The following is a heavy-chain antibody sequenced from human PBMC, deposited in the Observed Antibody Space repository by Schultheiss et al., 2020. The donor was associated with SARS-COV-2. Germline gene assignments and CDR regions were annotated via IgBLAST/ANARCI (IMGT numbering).Heavy chain of an antibody. D-gene: IGHD6-13*01. Sequence: GGSLRLSCAASGFTFSSYAMHWVRQAPGKGLEWVAVISYDGSNKYYADSVKGRFTISRDNSKNTLYLQMNSLRAEDTAVYYCARTAAGTGGYYYYMDVWGKGTTVTVSS. V-gene: IGHV3-30*01. CDR2: ISYDGSNK. J-gene: IGHJ6*03. CDR3: ARTAAGTGGYYYYMDV. CDR1: GFTFSSYA.